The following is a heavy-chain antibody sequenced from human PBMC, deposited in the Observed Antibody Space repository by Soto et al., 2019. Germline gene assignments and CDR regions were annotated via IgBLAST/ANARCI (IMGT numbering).Heavy chain of an antibody. J-gene: IGHJ3*02. V-gene: IGHV1-46*03. Sequence: ASVKVSCKASGYTFTSYYMHWVRQAPGQGLEWMGIINPSGGSTSYAQKFQGRVTMTRDTSTGTVYMELSSLRSEDTAVYYCARDTTEDYGDVVDAFDIWGKGTMVTFSS. CDR1: GYTFTSYY. CDR3: ARDTTEDYGDVVDAFDI. D-gene: IGHD4-17*01. CDR2: INPSGGST.